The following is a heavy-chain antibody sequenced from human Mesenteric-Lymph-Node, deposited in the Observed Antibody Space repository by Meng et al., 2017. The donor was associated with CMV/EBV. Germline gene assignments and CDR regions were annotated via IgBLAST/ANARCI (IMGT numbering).Heavy chain of an antibody. D-gene: IGHD6-13*01. CDR3: ARDRYSNSVAFDI. V-gene: IGHV4-59*01. Sequence: SETLSLTCTVSGGSISSYYWSWIRQPPGKGLEWIGYIYYSGSTNYNPSLKSRVTISVNTSKNQFSLKLSSVTAADTAVYYCARDRYSNSVAFDIWGQGTMVTVSS. CDR2: IYYSGST. J-gene: IGHJ3*02. CDR1: GGSISSYY.